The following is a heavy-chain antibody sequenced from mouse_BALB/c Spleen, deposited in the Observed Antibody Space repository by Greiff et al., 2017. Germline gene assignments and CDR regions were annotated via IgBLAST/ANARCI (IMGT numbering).Heavy chain of an antibody. CDR1: GFTFSDYY. Sequence: EVQLVASGGGLVKPGGSLKLSCAASGFTFSDYYMYWVRQTPEKRLEWVATISDGGSYTYYPDSVKGRFTISRDNAKNNLYLQMSSLKSEDTAMYYCAGSPYAMDYWGQGTSVTVSS. CDR3: AGSPYAMDY. J-gene: IGHJ4*01. CDR2: ISDGGSYT. V-gene: IGHV5-4*02. D-gene: IGHD6-2*01.